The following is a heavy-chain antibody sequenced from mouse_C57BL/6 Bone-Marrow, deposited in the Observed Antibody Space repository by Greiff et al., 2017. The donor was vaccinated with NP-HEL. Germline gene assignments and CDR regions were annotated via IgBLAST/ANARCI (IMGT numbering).Heavy chain of an antibody. J-gene: IGHJ1*03. CDR1: GYTFTSYW. V-gene: IGHV1-50*01. Sequence: QVQLQQPGAELVKPGASVKLSCKASGYTFTSYWMQWVKQRPGQGLEWIGEIDPSDSYTNYNQKFKGKATLTVDTSSSTAYMQISSLTSEDSAVYYCAREGYYGPYWYFDVWGTGTTVTVSS. D-gene: IGHD1-1*01. CDR2: IDPSDSYT. CDR3: AREGYYGPYWYFDV.